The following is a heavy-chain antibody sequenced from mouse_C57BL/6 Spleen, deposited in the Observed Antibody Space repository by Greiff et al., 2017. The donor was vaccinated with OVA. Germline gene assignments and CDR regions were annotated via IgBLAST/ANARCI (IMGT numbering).Heavy chain of an antibody. D-gene: IGHD1-1*01. V-gene: IGHV1-55*01. CDR1: GYTFTSYW. Sequence: VQLQQPGAELVKPGASVKMSCKASGYTFTSYWITWVKQRPGQGLEWIGDIYPGSGSTNYNEQFKSRATLTVDTSSSTAYLQLSSLPSEDSAVDDCARKSHDCGSRVDYWGQGTTLTVSS. CDR2: IYPGSGST. J-gene: IGHJ2*01. CDR3: ARKSHDCGSRVDY.